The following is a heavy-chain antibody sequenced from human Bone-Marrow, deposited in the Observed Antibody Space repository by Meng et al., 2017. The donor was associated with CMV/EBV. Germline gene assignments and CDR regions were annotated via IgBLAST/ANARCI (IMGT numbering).Heavy chain of an antibody. CDR2: INPQGGGT. V-gene: IGHV1-2*02. CDR3: ARVRFYDGLDV. J-gene: IGHJ6*01. Sequence: ASVKVSCKASGGTFSSYAISWVRQAPGQGLEWMGGINPQGGGTNYAQRFQDRVTMTTDTSITTAYMELSRLTSDDTAVYYCARVRFYDGLDVWGQGTTVTGSS. CDR1: GGTFSSYA.